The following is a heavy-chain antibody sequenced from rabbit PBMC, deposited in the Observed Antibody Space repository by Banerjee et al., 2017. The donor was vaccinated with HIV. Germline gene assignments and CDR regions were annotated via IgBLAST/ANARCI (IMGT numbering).Heavy chain of an antibody. CDR2: IGAGSGAT. D-gene: IGHD4-2*01. Sequence: APGKGLEWIGCIGAGSGATYYASWAKGRFTISKTSSTTVALQMTSLTAADTATYFCARGSAYAGAGYALWGPGTLVTV. CDR3: ARGSAYAGAGYAL. V-gene: IGHV1S40*01. J-gene: IGHJ4*01.